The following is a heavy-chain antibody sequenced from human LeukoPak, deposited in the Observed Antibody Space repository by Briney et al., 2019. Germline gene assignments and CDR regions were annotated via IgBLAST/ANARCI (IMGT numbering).Heavy chain of an antibody. CDR2: ISAYNGNT. Sequence: ASVKVSCKASGYTFTSYGISWVRQAPGQGLEWMRWISAYNGNTNYAQKLQGRVTMTTDTSTSTAYMELRSLRSDDTAVYYCAREFVDGYSGYGSFDYWGQGTLVTVSS. J-gene: IGHJ4*02. CDR1: GYTFTSYG. D-gene: IGHD5-12*01. V-gene: IGHV1-18*04. CDR3: AREFVDGYSGYGSFDY.